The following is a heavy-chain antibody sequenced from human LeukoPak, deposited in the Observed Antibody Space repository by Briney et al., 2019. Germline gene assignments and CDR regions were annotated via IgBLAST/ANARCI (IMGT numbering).Heavy chain of an antibody. CDR3: ARDRVPSGWYPDAFDI. CDR1: GGSFSGYY. CDR2: INHSGST. J-gene: IGHJ3*02. V-gene: IGHV4-34*01. D-gene: IGHD6-19*01. Sequence: PSETLSLTCAVYGGSFSGYYWSWIRQPPGKGLEWIGEINHSGSTNYNPSLKSRVTISVDTSKNQFSLKLSSVTAADTAVYYCARDRVPSGWYPDAFDIWGQGTMVTVSS.